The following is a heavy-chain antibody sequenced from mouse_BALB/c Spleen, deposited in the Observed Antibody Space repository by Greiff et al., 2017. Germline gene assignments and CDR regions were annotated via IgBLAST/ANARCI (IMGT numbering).Heavy chain of an antibody. CDR1: GYAFTNYL. CDR3: AREDYRYDGYYFDY. CDR2: INPGSGGT. Sequence: QVQLQQSGAELVRPGTSVKVSCKASGYAFTNYLIEWVKQRPGQGLEWIGVINPGSGGTNYNEKFKGKATLTADKSSSTAYMQLSSLTSDDSAVYFCAREDYRYDGYYFDYWGQGTTLTVSS. V-gene: IGHV1-54*01. D-gene: IGHD2-14*01. J-gene: IGHJ2*01.